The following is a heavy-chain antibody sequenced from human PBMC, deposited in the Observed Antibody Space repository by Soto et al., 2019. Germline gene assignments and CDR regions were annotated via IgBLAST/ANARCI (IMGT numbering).Heavy chain of an antibody. V-gene: IGHV4-59*01. J-gene: IGHJ4*02. CDR3: ATSYGNAWYTY. D-gene: IGHD6-13*01. CDR2: IYYSGST. CDR1: GGSISSYY. Sequence: SETLSLTCTVSGGSISSYYWSWIRQPPGKGLEWTGYIYYSGSTNYNPSLKSRVTISVDTSKNQFSLKLSSVTAADTAVYYCATSYGNAWYTYWGQGTQVTVSS.